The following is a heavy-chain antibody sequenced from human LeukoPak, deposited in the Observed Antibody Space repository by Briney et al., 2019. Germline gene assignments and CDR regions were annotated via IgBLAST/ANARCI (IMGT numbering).Heavy chain of an antibody. CDR1: GGSISSYY. CDR3: ARLAAAGFSFDY. CDR2: IYYSGST. V-gene: IGHV4-59*01. Sequence: SETLSLTCTVPGGSISSYYWSWIRQPPGKGLEWIGYIYYSGSTNYNPSLKSRVTISVDTSKNQFSLKLSSVTAADTAVYYCARLAAAGFSFDYWGQGTLVTVSS. J-gene: IGHJ4*02. D-gene: IGHD6-13*01.